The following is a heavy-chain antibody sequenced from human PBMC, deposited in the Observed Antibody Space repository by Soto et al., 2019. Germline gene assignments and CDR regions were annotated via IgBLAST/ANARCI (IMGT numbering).Heavy chain of an antibody. J-gene: IGHJ4*02. CDR3: AAPPRY. CDR1: GASISCYY. Sequence: PSETLSLTCTVSGASISCYYWNWIRQPPGKGLEWIGYMQDSGSTSYNPSLKSRVTISVDTSRNQLSLKLTSVTAADTAVYYCAAPPRYWGQGILVTVS. CDR2: MQDSGST. D-gene: IGHD6-6*01. V-gene: IGHV4-59*01.